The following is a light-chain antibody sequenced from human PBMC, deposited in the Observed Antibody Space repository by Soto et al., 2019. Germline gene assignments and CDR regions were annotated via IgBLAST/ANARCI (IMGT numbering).Light chain of an antibody. CDR1: SSDVGGYNL. Sequence: QSALTQPASVSGSPGQSITISCTGTSSDVGGYNLVSWYQQYPDKAPKLMIFHVNTRPSGVSNRFSGSKSGNTASLTISGLQAEDEADYYCSSYKSSSTLPYVFGTGTKVTVL. CDR2: HVN. J-gene: IGLJ1*01. V-gene: IGLV2-14*01. CDR3: SSYKSSSTLPYV.